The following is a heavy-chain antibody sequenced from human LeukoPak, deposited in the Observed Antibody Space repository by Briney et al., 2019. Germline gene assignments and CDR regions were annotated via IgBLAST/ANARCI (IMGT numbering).Heavy chain of an antibody. CDR2: ISGSGGST. CDR1: GFTFSSYG. D-gene: IGHD6-13*01. CDR3: TKAQEAAGNAY. V-gene: IGHV3-23*01. Sequence: GGSLRLSCAASGFTFSSYGMSWVRQAPGKGLEWVSAISGSGGSTYYADSVKGRFTISRDNSKNTVYLQMNNLRVEDTAVFYCTKAQEAAGNAYWGQGTLVTVSS. J-gene: IGHJ4*02.